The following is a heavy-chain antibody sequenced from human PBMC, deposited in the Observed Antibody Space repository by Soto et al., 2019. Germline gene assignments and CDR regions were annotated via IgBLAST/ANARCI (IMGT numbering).Heavy chain of an antibody. D-gene: IGHD5-12*01. Sequence: QVQLVQSGAEVKKPGSSVKVSCKASGGTFSNYAISWVRQAPGQGLEWMGGIIPIFGTANYAQKFQGRVTITPDESTSTAYMELSSLGSEDTAIYYCAVGSVDIVPTGMKPFDPWGQGTLVTVSS. CDR1: GGTFSNYA. J-gene: IGHJ5*02. CDR3: AVGSVDIVPTGMKPFDP. CDR2: IIPIFGTA. V-gene: IGHV1-69*05.